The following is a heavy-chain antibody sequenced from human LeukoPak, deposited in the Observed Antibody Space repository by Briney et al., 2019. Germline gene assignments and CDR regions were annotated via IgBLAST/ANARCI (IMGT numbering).Heavy chain of an antibody. CDR1: GYTFTSYD. CDR3: ARGKRWLHKAHDY. CDR2: MNPNSGNT. J-gene: IGHJ4*02. V-gene: IGHV1-8*01. D-gene: IGHD5-24*01. Sequence: GASVKVSCKASGYTFTSYDINWVRQATGQGLEWMGRMNPNSGNTGYAQKFQGRVTMTRNTSISTAYMELSSLRSEDTAVYYCARGKRWLHKAHDYWGQGTLVTVSS.